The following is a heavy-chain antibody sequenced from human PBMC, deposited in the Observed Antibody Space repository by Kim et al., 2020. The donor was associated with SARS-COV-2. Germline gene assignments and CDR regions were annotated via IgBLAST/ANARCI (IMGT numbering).Heavy chain of an antibody. Sequence: ASVKVSCKASGYTFTSYGISWVRQAPGQGLEWMGWISAYNGNTNYAQKLQGRVTMTTDTSTSTAYMELRILRSDDTAVYYCARVIPLEYTANYYYYYGMDVWGQGTTVTVSS. J-gene: IGHJ6*02. CDR2: ISAYNGNT. CDR3: ARVIPLEYTANYYYYYGMDV. D-gene: IGHD5-18*01. V-gene: IGHV1-18*01. CDR1: GYTFTSYG.